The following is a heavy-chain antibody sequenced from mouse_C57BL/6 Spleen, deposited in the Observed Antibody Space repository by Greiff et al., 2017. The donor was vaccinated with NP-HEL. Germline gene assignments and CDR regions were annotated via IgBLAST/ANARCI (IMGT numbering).Heavy chain of an antibody. Sequence: EVNLVESGGGLVKPGGSLKLSCAASGFTFSDYGMHWVRQAPEKGLEWVAYISSGSSTIYYADTVKGRFTFSRDNSKNTLFLQMTSLRSEDTAMYYCARSGDYDPYYAMDYWGQGTSVTVSS. CDR1: GFTFSDYG. D-gene: IGHD2-4*01. J-gene: IGHJ4*01. CDR2: ISSGSSTI. V-gene: IGHV5-17*01. CDR3: ARSGDYDPYYAMDY.